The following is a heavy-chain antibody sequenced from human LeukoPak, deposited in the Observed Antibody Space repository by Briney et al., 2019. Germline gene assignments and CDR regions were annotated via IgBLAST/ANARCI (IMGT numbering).Heavy chain of an antibody. D-gene: IGHD2-15*01. CDR2: IKSKADGGTT. Sequence: PGGSLRLSCAASGFTFSNAWMRWVRQAPGKGLEWVGLIKSKADGGTTDYAAPVKGRFTISRDDSKHTVYLQMNSLKTEDTAVYYCTTVGCSGGNCYFDYWGQGTLVTVSS. V-gene: IGHV3-15*01. J-gene: IGHJ4*02. CDR1: GFTFSNAW. CDR3: TTVGCSGGNCYFDY.